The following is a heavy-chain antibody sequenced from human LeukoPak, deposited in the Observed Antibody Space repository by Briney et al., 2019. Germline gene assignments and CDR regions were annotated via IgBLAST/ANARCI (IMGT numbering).Heavy chain of an antibody. J-gene: IGHJ1*01. CDR1: GGSISNSDYF. CDR2: ISYSGNT. V-gene: IGHV4-39*07. D-gene: IGHD5-24*01. Sequence: SETLSLTCTVSGGSISNSDYFWAWIRQPPGKGLEWVASISYSGNTFYNASFKSRATISRDTSKNQFSLKLTSLTAADTAVHYCARGDGYNDAEYLQHWGQGTLVTVS. CDR3: ARGDGYNDAEYLQH.